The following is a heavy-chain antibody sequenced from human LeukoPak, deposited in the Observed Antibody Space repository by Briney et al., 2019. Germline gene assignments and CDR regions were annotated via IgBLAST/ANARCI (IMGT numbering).Heavy chain of an antibody. CDR2: ISSSSTYI. D-gene: IGHD2-2*01. CDR3: ASGGAKEGYCSSTSCPVGGY. CDR1: GFTFSSYS. Sequence: GGSLRLSCAASGFTFSSYSMNWVRQAPGKGLEWVSFISSSSTYIYYADSVKGRFTISRDNAKNSLYLQMNSLRAEDTAVYYCASGGAKEGYCSSTSCPVGGYWGQGTLVTVSS. J-gene: IGHJ4*02. V-gene: IGHV3-21*01.